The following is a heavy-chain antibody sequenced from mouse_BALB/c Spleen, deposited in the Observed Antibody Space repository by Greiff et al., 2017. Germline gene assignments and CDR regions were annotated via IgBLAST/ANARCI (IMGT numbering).Heavy chain of an antibody. J-gene: IGHJ3*01. CDR1: GYSITSDYA. Sequence: EVKLQESGPGLVKPSQSLSLTCTVTGYSITSDYAWNWIRQFPGNKLEWMGYISYSGSTSYNPSLKSRISITRDTSKNQFFLQLNSVTTEDTATYYCARRTGVYFWFAYWGQGTLVTVSA. CDR3: ARRTGVYFWFAY. V-gene: IGHV3-2*02. CDR2: ISYSGST. D-gene: IGHD1-1*01.